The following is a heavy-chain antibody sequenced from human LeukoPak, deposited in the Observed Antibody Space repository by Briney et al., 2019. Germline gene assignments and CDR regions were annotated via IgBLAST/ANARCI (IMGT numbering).Heavy chain of an antibody. J-gene: IGHJ3*02. Sequence: GGSLRLSCAASGFTFSSYGMHWVRQAPGKGLEWVAVISYDGSNKYYADSVKGRFTISRDNSKNTLYLQMNSLRAEDTAVYYCAKASRNNAFDIWGQGTMVTVSS. D-gene: IGHD1/OR15-1a*01. CDR2: ISYDGSNK. V-gene: IGHV3-30*18. CDR1: GFTFSSYG. CDR3: AKASRNNAFDI.